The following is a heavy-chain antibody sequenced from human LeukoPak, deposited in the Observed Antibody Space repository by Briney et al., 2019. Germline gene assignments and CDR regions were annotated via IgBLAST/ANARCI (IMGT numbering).Heavy chain of an antibody. CDR3: ARDNRIFGVVITKYYFDY. Sequence: GGSLRLSCAASGFTFSSYSMNWVRQAPGKGLEWVSSISSSSSCIYYADSVKGRFTISRDNAKNSLYLQMNSLRAEDTAVYYCARDNRIFGVVITKYYFDYWGQGTLVTVSS. J-gene: IGHJ4*02. CDR1: GFTFSSYS. V-gene: IGHV3-21*01. CDR2: ISSSSSCI. D-gene: IGHD3-3*02.